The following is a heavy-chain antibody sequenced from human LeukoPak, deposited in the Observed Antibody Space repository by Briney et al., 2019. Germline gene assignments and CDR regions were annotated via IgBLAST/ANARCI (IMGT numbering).Heavy chain of an antibody. Sequence: GGSLRLSCAASGFAFDDYGMSWVRQAPGKGLEWVSGINWNGGCSGYADSVKGRFTISRDNAKNSLYLQMNSLRAEDTALYYCARAYSSSWYFFDYWGQGTLVTVSS. CDR3: ARAYSSSWYFFDY. CDR2: INWNGGCS. D-gene: IGHD6-13*01. J-gene: IGHJ4*02. V-gene: IGHV3-20*04. CDR1: GFAFDDYG.